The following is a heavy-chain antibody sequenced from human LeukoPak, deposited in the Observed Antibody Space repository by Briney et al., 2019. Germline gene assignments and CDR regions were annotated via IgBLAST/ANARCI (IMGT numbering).Heavy chain of an antibody. D-gene: IGHD2/OR15-2a*01. CDR2: IYSGGST. Sequence: GGSLRLSCAASGFTVSSNYMSWVRQAPGKGLEWVSVIYSGGSTYYADSVKGRFTISRDNSKNTLYLQMNSLRAEDTAVYYCARDAFYRDAFDIWGQGTMVTVSS. V-gene: IGHV3-53*01. CDR1: GFTVSSNY. J-gene: IGHJ3*02. CDR3: ARDAFYRDAFDI.